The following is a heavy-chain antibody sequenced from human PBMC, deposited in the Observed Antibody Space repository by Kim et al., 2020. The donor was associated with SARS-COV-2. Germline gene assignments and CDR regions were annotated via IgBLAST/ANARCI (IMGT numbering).Heavy chain of an antibody. Sequence: ASVKVSCKASGYTFTSYGISWVRQAPGQGLEWMGWISAYNGNTNYAQKLQGRVTMTTDTSTSTAYMELRSLRSDDTAVYYCARSELKYNWNYFGWDDAFDIWGQGTMVTVSS. V-gene: IGHV1-18*01. CDR3: ARSELKYNWNYFGWDDAFDI. J-gene: IGHJ3*02. CDR1: GYTFTSYG. D-gene: IGHD1-7*01. CDR2: ISAYNGNT.